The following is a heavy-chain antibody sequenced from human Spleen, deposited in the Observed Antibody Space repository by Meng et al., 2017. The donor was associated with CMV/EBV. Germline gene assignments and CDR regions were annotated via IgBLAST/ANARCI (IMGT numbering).Heavy chain of an antibody. CDR1: GFTFSSSN. Sequence: SGFTFSSSNIFWVRLFPGKGLEWVSSITGSGLFIYYAESVKGRFTISRDNAKSSLYLQMDSLRAEDTAVYYCARRLWSGYTDWYFDLWGRGTLVTVSS. V-gene: IGHV3-21*01. J-gene: IGHJ2*01. D-gene: IGHD3-3*01. CDR2: ITGSGLFI. CDR3: ARRLWSGYTDWYFDL.